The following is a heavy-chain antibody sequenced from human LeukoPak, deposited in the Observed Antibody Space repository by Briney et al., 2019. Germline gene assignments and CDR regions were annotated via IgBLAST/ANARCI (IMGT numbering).Heavy chain of an antibody. CDR1: GGSFSGYY. J-gene: IGHJ6*03. V-gene: IGHV4-34*01. D-gene: IGHD4-11*01. Sequence: SETLSLTCAVYGGSFSGYYWSWIRQPPGKGLEWIGEINHSGGTNYNPSLKSRVTISVDTSKNQFSLKLSSVTAADTAVYYCAGTVTAIVYYYYYMDVWGKGTTVTVSS. CDR2: INHSGGT. CDR3: AGTVTAIVYYYYYMDV.